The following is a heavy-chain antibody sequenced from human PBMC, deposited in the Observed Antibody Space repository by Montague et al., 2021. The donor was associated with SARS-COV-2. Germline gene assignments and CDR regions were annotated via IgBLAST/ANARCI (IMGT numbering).Heavy chain of an antibody. CDR2: VYYSGST. V-gene: IGHV4-59*13. Sequence: SETLSLTCTVSGDSISIYYWSWIRQPPGKGLEWIGYVYYSGSTNYNPSLKSRVTISVDTSKNQFSLKLSSVTAADTAVYYCAREGSGRGYYYYGMDVWGQGTTVTVSS. D-gene: IGHD3-10*01. J-gene: IGHJ6*02. CDR1: GDSISIYY. CDR3: AREGSGRGYYYYGMDV.